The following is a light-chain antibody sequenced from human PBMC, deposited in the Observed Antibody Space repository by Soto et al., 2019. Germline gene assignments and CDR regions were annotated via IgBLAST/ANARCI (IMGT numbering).Light chain of an antibody. CDR2: GAS. J-gene: IGKJ1*01. Sequence: EIVMTQSPATLSVSPGERVTLSCRASQSVSIRLAWYHQKPGQSPRLLIYGASTRATGIPARFSGSGSGTDFTLTVSSLQPDDLATYYRQQYSTYPWTFGHGTKVDI. CDR3: QQYSTYPWT. CDR1: QSVSIR. V-gene: IGKV3-15*01.